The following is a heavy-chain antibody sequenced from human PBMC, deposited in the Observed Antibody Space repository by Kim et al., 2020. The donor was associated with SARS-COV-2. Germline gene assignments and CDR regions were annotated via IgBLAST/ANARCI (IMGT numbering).Heavy chain of an antibody. J-gene: IGHJ6*02. CDR1: GFTFSGYA. Sequence: GGSLRLSCAASGFTFSGYAMHWVRQAPGKGLEWVAVLSNDGSGKYYADSVKGRFTVSRDNSKNTLYLQMNSLRTGDTAIYYCAKNDLTHAMYYYGMDVWGQGTTVPVSS. D-gene: IGHD1-1*01. CDR2: LSNDGSGK. V-gene: IGHV3-30*18. CDR3: AKNDLTHAMYYYGMDV.